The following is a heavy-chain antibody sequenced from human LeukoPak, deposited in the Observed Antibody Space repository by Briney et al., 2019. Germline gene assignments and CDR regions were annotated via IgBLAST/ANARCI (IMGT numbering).Heavy chain of an antibody. D-gene: IGHD1-26*01. CDR1: GYTLTELS. Sequence: EASVKVSCKVSGYTLTELSMHWVRQAPGKGLEWMGGFDPEDGETIYAQKFQGGVTMTEDTSTDTAYMELSSLRSEDTAVYYCATERGSGSYSTLYDYWGQGTLVTVSS. CDR3: ATERGSGSYSTLYDY. V-gene: IGHV1-24*01. J-gene: IGHJ4*02. CDR2: FDPEDGET.